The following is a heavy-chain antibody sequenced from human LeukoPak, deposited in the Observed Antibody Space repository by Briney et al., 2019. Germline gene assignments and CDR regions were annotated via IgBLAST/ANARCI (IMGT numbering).Heavy chain of an antibody. V-gene: IGHV4-39*01. CDR3: ATTYDILTGYYGPMYYYYYMDV. CDR1: GGSISSSSYY. J-gene: IGHJ6*03. D-gene: IGHD3-9*01. CDR2: IYYSGST. Sequence: PSETLSLTCTVSGGSISSSSYYWGWIRQPPWKGLEWIGSIYYSGSTYYNPSLKSRVTISVDTSKNQFSLKLSSVTAADTAVSYCATTYDILTGYYGPMYYYYYMDVWGKGTTVTVSS.